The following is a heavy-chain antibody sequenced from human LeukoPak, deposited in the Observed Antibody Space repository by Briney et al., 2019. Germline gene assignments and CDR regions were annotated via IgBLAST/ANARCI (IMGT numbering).Heavy chain of an antibody. J-gene: IGHJ6*03. CDR3: ARDGDFWSGKDYYYYTVV. Sequence: ASVKVSCNASGYTFTSYAMNWVRQAPGQGLEWMGWINTNTGNPTYAQGFTGRFVFSLDTSVSTAYLQIRSLKAEDTAVYYCARDGDFWSGKDYYYYTVVRGDGTTFTASS. CDR1: GYTFTSYA. V-gene: IGHV7-4-1*02. CDR2: INTNTGNP. D-gene: IGHD3-3*01.